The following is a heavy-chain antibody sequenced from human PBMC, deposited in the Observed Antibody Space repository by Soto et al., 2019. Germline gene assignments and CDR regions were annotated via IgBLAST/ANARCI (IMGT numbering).Heavy chain of an antibody. Sequence: GGSLRLSCAASGFTFISYAMSWVRQAPWKGLEWVSGITTSGGGTYYADSVKGRFTISRDNSKNTLYLQMNSLRAEDTAVYYCAKVVTMVRGVIPPYYFDYWGQGTLVTVSS. V-gene: IGHV3-23*01. J-gene: IGHJ4*02. CDR3: AKVVTMVRGVIPPYYFDY. D-gene: IGHD3-10*01. CDR1: GFTFISYA. CDR2: ITTSGGGT.